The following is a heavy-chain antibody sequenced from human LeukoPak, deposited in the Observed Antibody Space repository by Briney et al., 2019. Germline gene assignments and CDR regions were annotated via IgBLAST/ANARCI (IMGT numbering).Heavy chain of an antibody. D-gene: IGHD5-18*01. CDR3: ARDFRAAMVSDWFDP. Sequence: ASVNVSCKASGYTFTGYYMHWVRQAPGQGLEWMGWINPNSGGTNYAQTFQGRVTMTRDTSISTAYMELRRLRSDDTAVYYCARDFRAAMVSDWFDPWGQGTLVTVSS. V-gene: IGHV1-2*02. CDR2: INPNSGGT. CDR1: GYTFTGYY. J-gene: IGHJ5*02.